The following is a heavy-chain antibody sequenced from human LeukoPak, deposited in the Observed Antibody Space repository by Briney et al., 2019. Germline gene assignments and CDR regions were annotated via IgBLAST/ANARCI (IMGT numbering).Heavy chain of an antibody. J-gene: IGHJ4*02. Sequence: GGSLRLSCEASGFSFSSYSMNWARQAPGKGLEWVSAISGSGGSTYYADSVKGRFTISRDNSKNTLYLQMNSLRAEDTAVYYCAKDAHDYGPNWGQGTLVTVSS. CDR3: AKDAHDYGPN. V-gene: IGHV3-23*01. CDR2: ISGSGGST. D-gene: IGHD4-17*01. CDR1: GFSFSSYS.